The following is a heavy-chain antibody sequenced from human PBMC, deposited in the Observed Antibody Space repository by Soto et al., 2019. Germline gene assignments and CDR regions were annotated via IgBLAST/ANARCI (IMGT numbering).Heavy chain of an antibody. CDR3: AREVLSCSGGSCYRRFDP. CDR2: ISAYNGNT. J-gene: IGHJ5*02. D-gene: IGHD2-15*01. V-gene: IGHV1-18*01. Sequence: ASVKVSCKASGYTFTSYGISWVRQAPGQGLEWVGWISAYNGNTNYAQKLQGRVTMTTDTSTSTAYMELRSLRSDDTAVYYCAREVLSCSGGSCYRRFDPWGQGTLVTVSS. CDR1: GYTFTSYG.